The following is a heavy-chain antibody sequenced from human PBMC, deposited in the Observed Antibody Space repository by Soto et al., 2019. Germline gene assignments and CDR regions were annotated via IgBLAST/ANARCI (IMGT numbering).Heavy chain of an antibody. V-gene: IGHV4-34*01. CDR2: INHSGST. CDR3: ERGPGVRRFMDY. D-gene: IGHD7-27*01. Sequence: LSISGAFCRGCVSGDYWIFIRKTPGKGLEWIGEINHSGSTNYNPSLKSRVTISVDTSKNQFSLKLSSVTAADTAVYYCERGPGVRRFMDYWGQGTLVTVSS. CDR1: RGCVSGDY. J-gene: IGHJ4*02.